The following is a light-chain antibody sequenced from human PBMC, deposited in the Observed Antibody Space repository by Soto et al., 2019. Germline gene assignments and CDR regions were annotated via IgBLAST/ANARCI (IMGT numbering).Light chain of an antibody. CDR3: VLYMGSGIRV. Sequence: QTVVTQEPSFSVSPGGTVTLTCGLSSGSVSTTYYPSWYQQTPGQAPRTLIYSTNTRSSGVPDRFSGSILGNKAALTIKGAQADDESDYYCVLYMGSGIRVFGGRTKLTVL. J-gene: IGLJ3*02. V-gene: IGLV8-61*01. CDR1: SGSVSTTYY. CDR2: STN.